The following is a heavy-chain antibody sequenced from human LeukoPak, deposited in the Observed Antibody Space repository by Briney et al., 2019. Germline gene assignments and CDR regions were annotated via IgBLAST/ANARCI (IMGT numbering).Heavy chain of an antibody. Sequence: PGGSLRLSCTASGFTFSTYSMNWVRQAPGKGLEWVANIKQDGSEKYYVDSVKGRFTISRDNAKNSLYLQMNSLRAEDTAVYYCARTSANWNDLATFDYWGQGTLVTVSS. CDR1: GFTFSTYS. V-gene: IGHV3-7*01. J-gene: IGHJ4*02. CDR2: IKQDGSEK. D-gene: IGHD1-20*01. CDR3: ARTSANWNDLATFDY.